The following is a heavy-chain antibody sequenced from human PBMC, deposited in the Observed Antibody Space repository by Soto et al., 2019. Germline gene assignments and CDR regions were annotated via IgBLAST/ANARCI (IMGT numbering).Heavy chain of an antibody. CDR2: IYYSGST. Sequence: SETLSLTCTVSGGSISSYYWSWIRQPPGKGLEWIGYIYYSGSTNYNPSLKSRVTISVDTSKNQFSLKLSSVTAADTAVYYCGRSDGYYYYGMDVWGQGTTVTVSS. V-gene: IGHV4-59*12. CDR1: GGSISSYY. CDR3: GRSDGYYYYGMDV. J-gene: IGHJ6*02. D-gene: IGHD2-8*01.